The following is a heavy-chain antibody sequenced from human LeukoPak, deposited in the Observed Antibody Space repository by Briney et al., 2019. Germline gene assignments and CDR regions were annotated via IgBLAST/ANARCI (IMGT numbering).Heavy chain of an antibody. CDR1: GFTFINAW. V-gene: IGHV3-30-3*01. D-gene: IGHD2-2*01. Sequence: GGSLRLSCAASGFTFINAWMSWVRQAPGKGLEWVAVISYDGSNKYYADSVKGRFTISRDNSKNTLYLQMNSLRVEDTAVYYCASTPPVGSTSVFYTYYFDYWGQGTLVTVSS. J-gene: IGHJ4*02. CDR3: ASTPPVGSTSVFYTYYFDY. CDR2: ISYDGSNK.